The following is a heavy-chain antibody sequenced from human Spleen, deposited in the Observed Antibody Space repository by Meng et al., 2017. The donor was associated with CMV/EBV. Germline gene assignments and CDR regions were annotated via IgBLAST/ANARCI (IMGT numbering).Heavy chain of an antibody. D-gene: IGHD1-26*01. V-gene: IGHV1-18*01. CDR1: AYTLTGYV. Sequence: ASVKVSCKASAYTLTGYVISWVRQAPGQGLEWMGWITADKGDTTYAQNVQGRITMTTDTSTTTAYMELRSLTSDDTAMYYCARARSGSFLSYLDYWGQGTLVTVSS. J-gene: IGHJ4*02. CDR2: ITADKGDT. CDR3: ARARSGSFLSYLDY.